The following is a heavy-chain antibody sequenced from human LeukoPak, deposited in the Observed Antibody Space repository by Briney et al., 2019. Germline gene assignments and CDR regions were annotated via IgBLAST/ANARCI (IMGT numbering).Heavy chain of an antibody. D-gene: IGHD6-19*01. Sequence: SETLSLTCTVSSGSISSYYWSWLRQPPGKGLEYIGYIITTGSTDYNPSLKSRVTISLDTSKSQFSLKLSSVTAADTAVYYCARRSGTGSLWYFDVWGRGALVTVSS. CDR2: IITTGST. CDR3: ARRSGTGSLWYFDV. CDR1: SGSISSYY. J-gene: IGHJ2*01. V-gene: IGHV4-4*09.